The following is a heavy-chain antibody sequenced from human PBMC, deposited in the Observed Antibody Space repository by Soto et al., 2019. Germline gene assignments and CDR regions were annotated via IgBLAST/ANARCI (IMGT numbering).Heavy chain of an antibody. Sequence: QVQMVQSGAEVKKPGASLKVSCQASGYTFSYFGISWVRLAPGQGLEWMGWISGHNGETNYAQKFQGRVTMTTDTSTSTAYMELRSLRIDDTAIYYCVTDRSVTVFGVVIAPFDYWGQGTPVTVSS. CDR1: GYTFSYFG. J-gene: IGHJ4*02. D-gene: IGHD3-16*02. V-gene: IGHV1-18*01. CDR3: VTDRSVTVFGVVIAPFDY. CDR2: ISGHNGET.